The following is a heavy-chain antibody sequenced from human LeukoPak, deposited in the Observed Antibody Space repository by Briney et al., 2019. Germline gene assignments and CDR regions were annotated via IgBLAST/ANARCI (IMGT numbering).Heavy chain of an antibody. CDR1: GFTFSSYA. D-gene: IGHD3-10*01. V-gene: IGHV3-23*01. CDR2: ISGSGGST. Sequence: GGSLRLSCAASGFTFSSYAMSWVRQAPGKGLEWVSAISGSGGSTYHADSVKGRFTISRDNPKNTLYLQMNSLRAEDTAVYYCAKDLVYYYGSGSYYQYWGQGTLVTVSS. J-gene: IGHJ4*02. CDR3: AKDLVYYYGSGSYYQY.